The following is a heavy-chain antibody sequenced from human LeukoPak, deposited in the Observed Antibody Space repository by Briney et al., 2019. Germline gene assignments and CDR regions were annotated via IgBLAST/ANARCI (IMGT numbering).Heavy chain of an antibody. V-gene: IGHV1-69*13. CDR1: GGTFSSYA. D-gene: IGHD2-2*01. CDR3: ARHPMLYQLPDY. J-gene: IGHJ4*02. Sequence: ASVKVSCTASGGTFSSYAISWVRQAPGQGLEWMGGIIPIFGTANYAQKFQGRVTITADESTSTAYMELSSLRSEDTAVYYCARHPMLYQLPDYWGQGTLSPSPQ. CDR2: IIPIFGTA.